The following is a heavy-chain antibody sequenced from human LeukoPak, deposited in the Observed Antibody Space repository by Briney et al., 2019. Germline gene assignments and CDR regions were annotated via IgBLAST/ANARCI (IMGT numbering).Heavy chain of an antibody. V-gene: IGHV4-39*01. CDR3: ARHGDILTGYYKGHFDY. J-gene: IGHJ4*02. CDR2: IYYSGGT. D-gene: IGHD3-9*01. Sequence: KPSETLSLTCTVSGGSISSSNYYWGWIRQPPGKGLEWLGSIYYSGGTYYNPSLKSRVTISVDTSKNQFSLKLSSVTAADTAVYYCARHGDILTGYYKGHFDYWGQGTLVTVSS. CDR1: GGSISSSNYY.